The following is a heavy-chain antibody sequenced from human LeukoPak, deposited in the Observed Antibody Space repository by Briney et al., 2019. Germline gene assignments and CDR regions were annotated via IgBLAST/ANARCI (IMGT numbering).Heavy chain of an antibody. CDR2: INHSGGT. Sequence: SETLSLTCAVYGGSFSGYYWSWIRQPPGKGLEWIGEINHSGGTNYNPSLKSRVTISVDTSKNQFSLKLSSVTAADTAVYYCATGPHYYDSSGFAFDIWGQGTMVTVSS. CDR1: GGSFSGYY. CDR3: ATGPHYYDSSGFAFDI. J-gene: IGHJ3*02. V-gene: IGHV4-34*01. D-gene: IGHD3-22*01.